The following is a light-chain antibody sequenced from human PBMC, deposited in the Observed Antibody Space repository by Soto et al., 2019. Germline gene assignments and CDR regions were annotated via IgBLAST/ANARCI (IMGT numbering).Light chain of an antibody. Sequence: MVMTQSPATLSVSPVERATLSCRASQSVSTKLAWYQQKPGQAPRLLIYGASTRATGIPARFSGSGSGTDFTLTISSLQSEDFAVYYCQQYNNWPYTFGPGTRVDIK. V-gene: IGKV3D-15*01. CDR2: GAS. CDR3: QQYNNWPYT. J-gene: IGKJ3*01. CDR1: QSVSTK.